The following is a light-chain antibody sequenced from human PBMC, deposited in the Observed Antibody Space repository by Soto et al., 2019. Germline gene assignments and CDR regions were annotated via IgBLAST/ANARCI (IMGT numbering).Light chain of an antibody. CDR1: SSNIGSNT. CDR3: AAWDDILNGVV. Sequence: QAVVTQPPSASGTPGQRVTSSCSGSSSNIGSNTLNWYQQLPGTAPKLLIYSNNQRPSGVPDRFAGSKSGTSASLAISGLQSEDDADYYCAAWDDILNGVVFGGATKLTVL. CDR2: SNN. J-gene: IGLJ2*01. V-gene: IGLV1-44*01.